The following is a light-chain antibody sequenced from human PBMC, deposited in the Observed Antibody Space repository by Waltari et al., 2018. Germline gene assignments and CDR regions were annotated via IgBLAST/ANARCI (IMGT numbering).Light chain of an antibody. CDR3: QQYNLWPWT. V-gene: IGKV3-15*01. CDR2: GAS. CDR1: QSVGTK. J-gene: IGKJ1*01. Sequence: EIVMTQSPVTLSVSPGEGATPSCRASQSVGTKLAWYQQKPGQAPRLLIYGASTRATGIAARFSGSGSGTEFTLTISSLQSEDFAIYYCQQYNLWPWTFDQGTKVVIK.